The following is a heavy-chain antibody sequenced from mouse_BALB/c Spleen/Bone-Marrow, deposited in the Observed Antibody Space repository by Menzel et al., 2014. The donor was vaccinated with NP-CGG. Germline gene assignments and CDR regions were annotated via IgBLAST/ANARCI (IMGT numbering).Heavy chain of an antibody. CDR3: ARRGWYYAMDY. J-gene: IGHJ4*01. V-gene: IGHV5-12*02. CDR1: GFTFSDYY. D-gene: IGHD2-3*01. Sequence: EVMLVESGGGLVQPGGSLKLSCATSGFTFSDYYMYWVRQTPEKRLEWVAYISNGGGSTYYPDTVKGRFTISRDNAKNTLYLQMRRLKSEDTAMYYCARRGWYYAMDYWGQRASVTVSS. CDR2: ISNGGGST.